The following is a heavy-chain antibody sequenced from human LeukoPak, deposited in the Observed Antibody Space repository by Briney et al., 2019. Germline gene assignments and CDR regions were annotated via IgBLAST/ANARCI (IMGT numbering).Heavy chain of an antibody. CDR2: ISAYNGNT. Sequence: ASVKVSCKASGFTFTSYGISWVRQAPGQGLEWMGWISAYNGNTNYAQKLQGRVTMTTDTSTSTAYMELRSLRSDDTAVYYCARERFLAGYCSGGSCYGWFDPWGQGTLVTVSS. CDR3: ARERFLAGYCSGGSCYGWFDP. J-gene: IGHJ5*02. V-gene: IGHV1-18*01. CDR1: GFTFTSYG. D-gene: IGHD2-15*01.